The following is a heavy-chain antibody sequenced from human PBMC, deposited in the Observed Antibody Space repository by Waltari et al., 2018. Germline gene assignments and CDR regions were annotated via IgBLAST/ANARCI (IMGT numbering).Heavy chain of an antibody. V-gene: IGHV1-3*04. CDR2: INTGNGNT. D-gene: IGHD3-10*01. Sequence: QVQLVQSGAEVKKPGASVRVSCKASGYTFTSYAMHWVRQAPGQRLEWMGWINTGNGNTKYSQKFQGRVTITRDTSASTAYMELSSLRSEVTTVYYCASTYASGLGAFDIWGQGTMVTVSS. CDR1: GYTFTSYA. J-gene: IGHJ3*02. CDR3: ASTYASGLGAFDI.